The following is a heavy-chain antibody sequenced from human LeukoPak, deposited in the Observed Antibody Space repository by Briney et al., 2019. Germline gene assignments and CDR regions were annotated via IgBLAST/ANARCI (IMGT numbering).Heavy chain of an antibody. V-gene: IGHV4-30-2*01. CDR1: GGSISSGGYY. CDR3: ARVGGSSWSYYYMDV. CDR2: IYHSGST. J-gene: IGHJ6*03. D-gene: IGHD6-13*01. Sequence: SETLSLTCTVSGGSISSGGYYWSWIRQPPGKGLEWIGYIYHSGSTYYNPSLKSRVTISVDRSKNQFSLKLSSVTAADTAVYYCARVGGSSWSYYYMDVWGKGTTVTVSS.